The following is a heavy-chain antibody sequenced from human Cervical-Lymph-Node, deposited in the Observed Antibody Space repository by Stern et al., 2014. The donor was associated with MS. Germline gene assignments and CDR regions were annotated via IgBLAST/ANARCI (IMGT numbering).Heavy chain of an antibody. CDR1: DASISSYY. CDR2: IYYTGGT. Sequence: QVQLVESGPGVVKPSETLSLTCSVSDASISSYYWSWIRQSPGKGLEWIGYIYYTGGTSYNPSLKSRVSISIDTSKNELSLELHSVTAADTAVYYCARVRWPYETSGYCFDYWGQGALVTVSS. J-gene: IGHJ4*02. D-gene: IGHD3-22*01. CDR3: ARVRWPYETSGYCFDY. V-gene: IGHV4-59*08.